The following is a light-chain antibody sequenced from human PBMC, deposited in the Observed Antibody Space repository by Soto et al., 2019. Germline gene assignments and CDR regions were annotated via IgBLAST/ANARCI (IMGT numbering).Light chain of an antibody. V-gene: IGKV3-20*01. CDR3: QQYGSSPRT. CDR1: QSVSNNY. J-gene: IGKJ1*01. Sequence: EILLTQSPATLSLSPGERATLSCRASQSVSNNYLAWYQQKPGQAPRLLIYGASNWAPGVPARFSGSGSGTDFTLTISSLQPEDFATYYCQQYGSSPRTFGQGTKVDIK. CDR2: GAS.